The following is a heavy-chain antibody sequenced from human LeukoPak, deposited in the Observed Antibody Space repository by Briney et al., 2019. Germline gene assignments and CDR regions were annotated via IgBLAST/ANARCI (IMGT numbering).Heavy chain of an antibody. CDR2: ITGSGGST. CDR1: GFTFSSHA. Sequence: GGSLRLSCAASGFTFSSHAMSWVRQAPGNGLEWVSGITGSGGSTYYADSVKGRFTISRDNSKNTLYLQMDSLRAEDTAVYYCARDLGYCSSSSCSLWGQGTLVTVSS. CDR3: ARDLGYCSSSSCSL. D-gene: IGHD2-2*01. V-gene: IGHV3-23*01. J-gene: IGHJ4*02.